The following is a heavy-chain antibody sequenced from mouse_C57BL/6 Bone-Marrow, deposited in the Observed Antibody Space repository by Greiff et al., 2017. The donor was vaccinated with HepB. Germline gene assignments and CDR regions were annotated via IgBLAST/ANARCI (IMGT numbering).Heavy chain of an antibody. CDR3: ARDGAYYGSSYPRWFAY. D-gene: IGHD1-1*01. CDR2: ISDGGSYT. J-gene: IGHJ3*01. CDR1: GFTFSSYA. V-gene: IGHV5-4*01. Sequence: DVKLVESGGGLVKPGGSLKLSCAASGFTFSSYAMSWVRQTPEKRLEWVATISDGGSYTYYPDNVKGRFTISRDNAKNNLYLQMSHLKSEDTAMYYCARDGAYYGSSYPRWFAYWGQGTLVTVSA.